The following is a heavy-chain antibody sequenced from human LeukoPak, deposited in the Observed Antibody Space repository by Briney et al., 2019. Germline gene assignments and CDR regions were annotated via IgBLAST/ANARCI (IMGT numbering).Heavy chain of an antibody. CDR1: GLTFSSYW. V-gene: IGHV3-7*01. CDR2: IKPDGSEI. CDR3: ATSRFYLES. Sequence: GGSLRLSCAASGLTFSSYWMSWVRQAPEKGLEWVAKIKPDGSEIYHVDSVQGRFTISRDNAKNPLYLQMNSLRAEDTAVYYCATSRFYLESWGQGTLVTVSS. J-gene: IGHJ4*02.